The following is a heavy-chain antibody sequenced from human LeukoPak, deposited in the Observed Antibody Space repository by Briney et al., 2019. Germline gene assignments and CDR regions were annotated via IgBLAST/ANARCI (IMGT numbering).Heavy chain of an antibody. CDR1: GGSFSGYY. J-gene: IGHJ6*02. CDR2: INHSGST. V-gene: IGHV4-34*01. Sequence: SETLSLTCAVYGGSFSGYYWSWIRQPPGKGLEWIGEINHSGSTNYNPSLKSRVTISVDTSKNQFSLKLSSVTAADTAVYYCARMGATTVTTSNYYYYYGMDVWGQGTTVTVSS. D-gene: IGHD4-17*01. CDR3: ARMGATTVTTSNYYYYYGMDV.